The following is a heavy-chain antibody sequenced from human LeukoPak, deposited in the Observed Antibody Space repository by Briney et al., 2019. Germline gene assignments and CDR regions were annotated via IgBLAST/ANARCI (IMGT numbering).Heavy chain of an antibody. CDR1: GGSISSADYY. Sequence: TQTLSLTCTVPGGSISSADYYWSWIRQPPGKGLERIKYIYYCGSTYYDPSLMSRIIRAVDTSKNQFSLKLRSVTAAETAVYYCARVERLLWFGELFNGCVPGGVGTLFTV. CDR2: IYYCGST. V-gene: IGHV4-30-4*08. D-gene: IGHD3-10*01. CDR3: ARVERLLWFGELFNGCVP. J-gene: IGHJ5*02.